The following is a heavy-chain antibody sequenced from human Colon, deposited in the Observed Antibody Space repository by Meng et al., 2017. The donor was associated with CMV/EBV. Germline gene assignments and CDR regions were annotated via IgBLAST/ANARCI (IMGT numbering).Heavy chain of an antibody. CDR1: GFIFSHYS. CDR3: ATDHLWGMPN. D-gene: IGHD3-3*02. Sequence: QWQLVESGGGGVQPGGSLGLSCAASGFIFSHYSMQWVRQSPGKGLEWVAHIRFDGSQQFYVQSVKGRFTVSRHDPKNTLYLQMNDLRPEDTGVYYCATDHLWGMPNWGRGTLVTVSS. CDR2: IRFDGSQQ. J-gene: IGHJ4*02. V-gene: IGHV3-30*02.